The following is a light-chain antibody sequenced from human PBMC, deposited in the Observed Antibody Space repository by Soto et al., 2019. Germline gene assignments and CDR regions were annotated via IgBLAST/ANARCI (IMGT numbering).Light chain of an antibody. J-gene: IGKJ2*01. V-gene: IGKV3-20*01. Sequence: EIVLTQSPGTLSLSPGERATLSCRASQSVSSSYLAWYQRKPGQAPRLLIYGASSRATGIPDRFSGSGSGTDFTLTISRLEPEDFAVYYCQQYGSSGMYTFGQGTKLEIK. CDR1: QSVSSSY. CDR2: GAS. CDR3: QQYGSSGMYT.